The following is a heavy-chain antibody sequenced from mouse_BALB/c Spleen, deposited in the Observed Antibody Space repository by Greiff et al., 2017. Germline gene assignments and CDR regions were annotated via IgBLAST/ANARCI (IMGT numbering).Heavy chain of an antibody. J-gene: IGHJ1*01. V-gene: IGHV3-2*02. Sequence: EVQLQESGPGLVKPSQSLSLTCTVTGYSITSDYAWNWIRQFPGNKLEWMGYISYSGSTSYNPSLKSRISITRDTSKNQFFLQLNSVTTEDTATYYCARYYGYDWYFDVWGAGTTVTVSS. CDR3: ARYYGYDWYFDV. CDR1: GYSITSDYA. D-gene: IGHD2-2*01. CDR2: ISYSGST.